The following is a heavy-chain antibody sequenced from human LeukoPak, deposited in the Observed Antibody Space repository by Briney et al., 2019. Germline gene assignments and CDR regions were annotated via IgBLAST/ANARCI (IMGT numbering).Heavy chain of an antibody. CDR1: GFTFSSYA. CDR2: ISGSGGST. J-gene: IGHJ6*04. D-gene: IGHD3-10*01. CDR3: AKGLWFGESQYYYYGMDV. Sequence: GGSLRLSCAASGFTFSSYAMSCVRQAPGEGLEWVSAISGSGGSTYYADSVKGRFTISRDNSKNTLYLQMNSLRAEDTAVYYCAKGLWFGESQYYYYGMDVWGKGTTVTVSS. V-gene: IGHV3-23*01.